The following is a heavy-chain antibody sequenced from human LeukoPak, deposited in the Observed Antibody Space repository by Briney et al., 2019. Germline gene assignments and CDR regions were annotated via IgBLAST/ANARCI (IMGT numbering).Heavy chain of an antibody. D-gene: IGHD6-19*01. J-gene: IGHJ4*02. CDR3: AKDIAGSASGWYVSY. CDR2: ISYDGSNK. Sequence: GGSLRLSCAASGFTFSSYGMHWVRQAPGKGLEWVAVISYDGSNKYYADSVKGRFTISRDNSQNTLYLQMNSLRAEDTAVYYCAKDIAGSASGWYVSYWGQGTLVTVSS. CDR1: GFTFSSYG. V-gene: IGHV3-30*18.